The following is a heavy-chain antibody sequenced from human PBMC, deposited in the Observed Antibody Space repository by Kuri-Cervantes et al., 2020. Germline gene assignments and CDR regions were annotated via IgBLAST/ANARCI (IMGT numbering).Heavy chain of an antibody. J-gene: IGHJ5*02. D-gene: IGHD4-11*01. Sequence: GESLKISCAVSGFTFSSYAMHWVRQAPGKGLEWVAVISYDGSNKYYADSVKGRFTISRDNSKNTLYLQMNSLRTEDTAVYYCARDFAPTVTTGWFDPWGQGTLVTVSS. CDR1: GFTFSSYA. CDR3: ARDFAPTVTTGWFDP. CDR2: ISYDGSNK. V-gene: IGHV3-30-3*01.